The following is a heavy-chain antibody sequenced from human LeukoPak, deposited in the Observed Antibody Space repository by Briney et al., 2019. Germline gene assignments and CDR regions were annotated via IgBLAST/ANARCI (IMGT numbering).Heavy chain of an antibody. V-gene: IGHV4-59*12. Sequence: SETLSLTCTVSGGSINYYYWMWIRQPPGKGLEWIGYIYYSGSTSYNPSLKSRVTISVDTSKNQFSLKLNSVTAADTAVYYCTRDLRQKRGYSGYDGPQGGWFDPWGQGTLVTVSS. D-gene: IGHD5-12*01. CDR2: IYYSGST. CDR1: GGSINYYY. J-gene: IGHJ5*02. CDR3: TRDLRQKRGYSGYDGPQGGWFDP.